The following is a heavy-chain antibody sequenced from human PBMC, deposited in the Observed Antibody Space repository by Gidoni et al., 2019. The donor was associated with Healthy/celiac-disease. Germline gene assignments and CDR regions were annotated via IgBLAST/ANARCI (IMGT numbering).Heavy chain of an antibody. V-gene: IGHV4-39*01. J-gene: IGHJ4*02. CDR2: IYYSGST. CDR1: GGSISSSSYY. Sequence: QLQLQESGPGLVKPSETLSLTCTVAGGSISSSSYYWGWIRQPPGKGLEWIGSIYYSGSTYYNPSLKSRVTISVDTSKNQFSLKLSSVTAADTAVYYCASLYPYDFWSGYPDYWGQGTLVTVSS. D-gene: IGHD3-3*01. CDR3: ASLYPYDFWSGYPDY.